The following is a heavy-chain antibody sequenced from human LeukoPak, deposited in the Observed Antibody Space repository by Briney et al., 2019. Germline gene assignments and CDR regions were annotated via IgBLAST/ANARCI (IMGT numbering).Heavy chain of an antibody. J-gene: IGHJ4*02. V-gene: IGHV1-69*13. CDR2: IIPIFGTA. CDR3: ARTYYYGSGRLGSFDY. CDR1: GGTFTSYA. D-gene: IGHD3-10*01. Sequence: SVKVSCKASGGTFTSYAISWVRQAPGQGLEWMGGIIPIFGTANYAQKFQGRVTITADESTSTAYMELSSLRSEDTAVYYCARTYYYGSGRLGSFDYWGQGTLVTVSS.